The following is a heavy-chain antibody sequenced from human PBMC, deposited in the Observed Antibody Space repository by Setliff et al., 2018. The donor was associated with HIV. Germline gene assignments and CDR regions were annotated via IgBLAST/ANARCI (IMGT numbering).Heavy chain of an antibody. Sequence: ASVKVSCKASGYTFTGYYMHWVRQAPGQGLEWMGIINPSGGSTSYAQKLQGRVTMTTDTSTSTAYMELRSLRSDDTAVYYCARVVVRGVTFIAEYFQHWGQGTLVTVSS. CDR3: ARVVVRGVTFIAEYFQH. J-gene: IGHJ1*01. V-gene: IGHV1-46*01. CDR1: GYTFTGYY. CDR2: INPSGGST. D-gene: IGHD3-10*01.